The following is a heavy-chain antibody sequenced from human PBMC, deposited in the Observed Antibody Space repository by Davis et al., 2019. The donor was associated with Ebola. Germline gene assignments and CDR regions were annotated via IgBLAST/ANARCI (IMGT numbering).Heavy chain of an antibody. CDR2: IYYSGST. D-gene: IGHD3-16*01. J-gene: IGHJ4*02. CDR1: GGSISSYY. CDR3: TIGGTTGGFDY. Sequence: SETLSLTCTVSGGSISSYYWSWIRQPPGKGLEWIGYIYYSGSTNYNPSLKSRVTISVDTSKNQFPLKLSSVTAADTAVYYCTIGGTTGGFDYWGQGTLVTVSS. V-gene: IGHV4-59*01.